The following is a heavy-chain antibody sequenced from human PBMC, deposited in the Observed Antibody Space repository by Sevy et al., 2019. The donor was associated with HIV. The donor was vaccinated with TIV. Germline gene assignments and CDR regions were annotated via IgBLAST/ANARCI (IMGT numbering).Heavy chain of an antibody. CDR2: IWFDGSNE. CDR1: GFTFGTYG. J-gene: IGHJ4*02. Sequence: GGSLRLSCAACGFTFGTYGMYWVRQTPGKGLEWVAHIWFDGSNEDYAVSVKGRFTISRDNSKNTLFLQMNSLRAQDTSVDCCARVHFARSLHYWGQGTLVAVSS. V-gene: IGHV3-33*08. CDR3: ARVHFARSLHY. D-gene: IGHD3-3*02.